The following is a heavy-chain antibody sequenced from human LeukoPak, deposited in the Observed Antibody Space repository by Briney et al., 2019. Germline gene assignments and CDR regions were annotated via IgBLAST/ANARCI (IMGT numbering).Heavy chain of an antibody. J-gene: IGHJ6*04. CDR1: GFTFSSYG. Sequence: GRSLRLPCAASGFTFSSYGMHWVRQAPGKGLEWVAVIWYDGSNKYYADSVKGRFTISRGNSKNTLYLQMNSLRAEDTAVYYCAREAGICSGGSCCYYYGMDVWGKGTTVTVSS. CDR2: IWYDGSNK. CDR3: AREAGICSGGSCCYYYGMDV. D-gene: IGHD2-15*01. V-gene: IGHV3-33*08.